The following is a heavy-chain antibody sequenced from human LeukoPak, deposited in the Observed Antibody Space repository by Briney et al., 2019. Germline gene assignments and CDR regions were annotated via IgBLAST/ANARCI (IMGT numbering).Heavy chain of an antibody. J-gene: IGHJ4*02. CDR3: AREGPFIVGATDY. CDR1: GGSISSYY. CDR2: IYHSGST. Sequence: SETLSLTCTVSGGSISSYYWSWFRQPPGKGLEWIGYIYHSGSTNYNPSLKSRVTISVDTSKNQFSLNLNSVTAADTAVYYCAREGPFIVGATDYWGQGTLVTVSS. D-gene: IGHD1-26*01. V-gene: IGHV4-59*01.